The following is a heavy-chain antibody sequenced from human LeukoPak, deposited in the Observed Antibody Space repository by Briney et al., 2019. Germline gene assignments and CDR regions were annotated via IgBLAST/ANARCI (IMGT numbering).Heavy chain of an antibody. J-gene: IGHJ4*02. D-gene: IGHD6-13*01. V-gene: IGHV3-33*01. CDR1: GFTFSSYG. Sequence: GGSLRLSCAASGFTFSSYGMHWVRQAPGKGLEWVAVYDGSNKYYADSVKGRFTISRDNSKNTLYLQTNSLRAEDTAVYYCAIEPLVAAAAAFDYWGQGTLVTVSS. CDR3: AIEPLVAAAAAFDY. CDR2: YDGSNK.